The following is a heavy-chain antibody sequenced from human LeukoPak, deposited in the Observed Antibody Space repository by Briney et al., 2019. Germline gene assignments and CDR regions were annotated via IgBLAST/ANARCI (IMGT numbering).Heavy chain of an antibody. Sequence: PSETLSLTCAVYGGSFSGYYWSWIRQPPGKGLEWIGYIYYSGSTNYNPSLKSRVTISVDTSKNQFSLKLSSVTAADTAVYYCARIRWGGGDWPSDAFDIWGQGTMVTVSS. CDR2: IYYSGST. J-gene: IGHJ3*02. CDR3: ARIRWGGGDWPSDAFDI. D-gene: IGHD2-21*01. CDR1: GGSFSGYY. V-gene: IGHV4-59*01.